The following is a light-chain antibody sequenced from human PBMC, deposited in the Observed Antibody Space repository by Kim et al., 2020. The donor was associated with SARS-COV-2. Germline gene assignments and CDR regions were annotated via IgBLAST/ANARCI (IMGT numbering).Light chain of an antibody. CDR3: LLFYGGPWV. CDR2: STT. Sequence: QAVVTQEPSLTVSPGGTVTLTCASSTGTVTSGYSPNWFQQKPGQAPRALIYSTTKKHSWTPARFSGSLLGGEAALTLSGVQAEDEADYYCLLFYGGPWVFGGGTQLTVL. CDR1: TGTVTSGYS. V-gene: IGLV7-43*01. J-gene: IGLJ3*02.